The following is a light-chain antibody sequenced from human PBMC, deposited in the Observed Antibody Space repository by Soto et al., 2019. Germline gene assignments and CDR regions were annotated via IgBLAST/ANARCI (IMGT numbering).Light chain of an antibody. CDR3: QHLNDYRYT. CDR2: AAS. V-gene: IGKV1-9*01. Sequence: DIQLTQSPSFLSASVGDRVTITCRASQAISSSLAWYQHNPGKAPKLLIYAASTLQNGVPSSFSGSGSGTAFTLTISSLQPEDVATYYGQHLNDYRYTFGQGTKVEIK. J-gene: IGKJ2*01. CDR1: QAISSS.